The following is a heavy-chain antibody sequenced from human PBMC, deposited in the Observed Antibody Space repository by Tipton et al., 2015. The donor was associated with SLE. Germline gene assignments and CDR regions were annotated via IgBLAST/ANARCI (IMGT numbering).Heavy chain of an antibody. V-gene: IGHV4-61*09. CDR1: YPSFSSSTFY. CDR3: ARRNSGYAPDY. CDR2: VYTSGRT. D-gene: IGHD5-12*01. J-gene: IGHJ4*02. Sequence: TLSLTCTVSYPSFSSSTFYWSWIRQPAVKWLEWIGHVYTSGRTKYTPSLNSRVTISIDTSKNQFSLKLSSVTAADTAFYYCARRNSGYAPDYWGQGKLITVSS.